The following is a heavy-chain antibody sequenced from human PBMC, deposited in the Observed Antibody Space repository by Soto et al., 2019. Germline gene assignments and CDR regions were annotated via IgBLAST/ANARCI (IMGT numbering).Heavy chain of an antibody. Sequence: GGSLRLSCAASGFTFSSYAMSWVRQAPGKGLEWVSAISGSGGSTYYADSVKGRFTISRDNSKNTLYLQMNSLRAEDTAVYYCAKDCLRITMVRGVIILAHMDVWGQGTTVTVSS. J-gene: IGHJ6*02. V-gene: IGHV3-23*01. CDR2: ISGSGGST. D-gene: IGHD3-10*01. CDR1: GFTFSSYA. CDR3: AKDCLRITMVRGVIILAHMDV.